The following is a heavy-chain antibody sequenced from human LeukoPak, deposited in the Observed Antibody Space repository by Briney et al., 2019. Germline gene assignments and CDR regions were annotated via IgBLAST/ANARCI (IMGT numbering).Heavy chain of an antibody. CDR1: GFTFSSYS. Sequence: GGSLRLSCAASGFTFSSYSMNWVRQAPGKGLEWVSYISSSSSTIYYADSVKGRFTISRDNAKNSLYLQMNSLRAEDTAVYYCARVPTNFYDILTGYNNWFDPWGQGTLVTVSS. CDR2: ISSSSSTI. V-gene: IGHV3-48*04. CDR3: ARVPTNFYDILTGYNNWFDP. J-gene: IGHJ5*02. D-gene: IGHD3-9*01.